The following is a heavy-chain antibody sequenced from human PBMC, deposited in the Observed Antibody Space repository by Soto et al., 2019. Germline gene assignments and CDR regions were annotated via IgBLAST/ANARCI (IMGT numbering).Heavy chain of an antibody. Sequence: PGGSLRLSCAASGFTFSSYSMNWVRQAPGKGLEWVSYISSSSSTIYYADSVKGRFTISRDYAKNSLYLQMNSLRAEDTAVYYCAITRSGTTSAFDYWGQGTLVTVSS. D-gene: IGHD1-7*01. V-gene: IGHV3-48*01. CDR1: GFTFSSYS. J-gene: IGHJ4*02. CDR3: AITRSGTTSAFDY. CDR2: ISSSSSTI.